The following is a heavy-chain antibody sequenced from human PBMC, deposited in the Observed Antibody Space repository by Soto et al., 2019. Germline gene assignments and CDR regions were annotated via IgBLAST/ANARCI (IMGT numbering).Heavy chain of an antibody. CDR2: IYYSGST. CDR3: ARHYALGRDYYYMDV. V-gene: IGHV4-39*01. CDR1: GGSISSSSYY. J-gene: IGHJ6*03. D-gene: IGHD2-15*01. Sequence: SETLSLTCTASGGSISSSSYYWGWIRQPPGKGLEWIGSIYYSGSTYYNPSLKSRVTISVDTSKNQFSLKLSSVTAADTAVYYCARHYALGRDYYYMDVWGKGTTVTVSS.